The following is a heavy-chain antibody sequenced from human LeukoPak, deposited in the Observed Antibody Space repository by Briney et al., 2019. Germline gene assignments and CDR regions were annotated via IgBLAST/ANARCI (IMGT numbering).Heavy chain of an antibody. CDR3: ARGYCGSTSCFNFDY. V-gene: IGHV1-18*01. CDR2: ISDYNGNT. J-gene: IGHJ4*02. CDR1: GYTFTTYD. Sequence: GASVKVSCKASGYTFTTYDINWVRQAPGKGLEWMGWISDYNGNTNYAQKLQGRVTMTTDTSTSTAYMELRSLRSDDTAVYYCARGYCGSTSCFNFDYWGQGTLVTVSS. D-gene: IGHD2-2*01.